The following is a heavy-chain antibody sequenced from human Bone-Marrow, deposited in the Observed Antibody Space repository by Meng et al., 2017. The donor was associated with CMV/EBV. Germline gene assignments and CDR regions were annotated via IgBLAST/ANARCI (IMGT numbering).Heavy chain of an antibody. J-gene: IGHJ1*01. CDR2: ISGYNGNT. CDR1: GYSFTNYG. D-gene: IGHD2-2*02. Sequence: ASVKVSCKASGYSFTNYGISWVRQAPGQGLEWMGWISGYNGNTNYAQKVQGRVTMTTDTSTGTAYMELRSLRSDDTAVYYCARDEVPAAISVYFQHWGQGTLVTVSS. V-gene: IGHV1-18*01. CDR3: ARDEVPAAISVYFQH.